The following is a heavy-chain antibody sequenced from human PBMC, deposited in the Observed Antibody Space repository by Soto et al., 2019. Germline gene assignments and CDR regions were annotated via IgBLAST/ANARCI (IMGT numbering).Heavy chain of an antibody. CDR3: ARDPIFYSASSGYGGSYFDY. CDR1: GASVTSDDYY. CDR2: IYHSGST. J-gene: IGHJ4*02. Sequence: PSETLSLTCAVSGASVTSDDYYWSWIRQPPGKGLEWIGYIYHSGSTYYNPSLKSRVSISIDTSQNQFSLKLTSLTAADTAVYYCARDPIFYSASSGYGGSYFDYWGQGSRVTVSS. D-gene: IGHD3-22*01. V-gene: IGHV4-30-4*01.